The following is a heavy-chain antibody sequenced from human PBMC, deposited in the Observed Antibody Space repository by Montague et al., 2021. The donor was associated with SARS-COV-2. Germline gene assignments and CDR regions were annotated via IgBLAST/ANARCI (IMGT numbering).Heavy chain of an antibody. Sequence: SETLSLTCTVSGGSLSGYYWNWIRQPPGKALEWIAYIYDTGSTXXXPSXXXRVTILVDTSKNQVSLKVRSVTAADTAIYYCARGQGHYNVSTGYLPPDHWGQGTLITVSS. CDR1: GGSLSGYY. V-gene: IGHV4-59*12. CDR2: IYDTGST. D-gene: IGHD3-9*01. J-gene: IGHJ1*01. CDR3: ARGQGHYNVSTGYLPPDH.